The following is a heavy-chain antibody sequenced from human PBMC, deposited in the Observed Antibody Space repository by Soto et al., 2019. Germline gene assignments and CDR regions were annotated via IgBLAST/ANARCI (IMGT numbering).Heavy chain of an antibody. Sequence: QVQLQQWGAGLLKPSETLSLTCAVYGGSFSGYYWSWIRQPPGKGLEWIGEINHSGSTNYNPSLKIRGTISVGTSKNQFSLKQSFVTAAATAVYYCARGRHDDILTGYGGPYYYCGMDVWGQGTTVTVSS. J-gene: IGHJ6*02. V-gene: IGHV4-34*01. CDR2: INHSGST. CDR1: GGSFSGYY. D-gene: IGHD3-9*01. CDR3: ARGRHDDILTGYGGPYYYCGMDV.